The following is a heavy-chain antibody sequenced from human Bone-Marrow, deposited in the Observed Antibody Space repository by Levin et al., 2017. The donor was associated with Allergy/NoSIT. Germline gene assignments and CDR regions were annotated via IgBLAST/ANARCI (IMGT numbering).Heavy chain of an antibody. CDR1: RLQLLDQR. V-gene: IGHV4-59*11. CDR3: ASTDYGDYHY. CDR2: IYYSGST. J-gene: IGHJ4*02. Sequence: SETLSLTCTRSRLQLLDQRYTSTTRHPRKGLEWIGYIYYSGSTNYNPSLKSRVTISVDTSKNQFSLKLSSVTAADTAVYYCASTDYGDYHYWGQGTLVTVSS. D-gene: IGHD4-17*01.